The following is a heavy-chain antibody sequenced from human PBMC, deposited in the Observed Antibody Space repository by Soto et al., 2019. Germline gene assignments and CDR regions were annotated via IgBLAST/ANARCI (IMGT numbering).Heavy chain of an antibody. Sequence: VHLVQSGAEVKKPGASVKVSCQASGYTCTSDGITGVRQAPGQGLEWMGWISAHDGKTDYAQKLQGRVIVTRDTSTSTSYMELRSLRSDDTAVYYCARGRYGDYWGQGALVTVSS. CDR2: ISAHDGKT. V-gene: IGHV1-18*01. CDR1: GYTCTSDG. CDR3: ARGRYGDY. D-gene: IGHD1-1*01. J-gene: IGHJ4*02.